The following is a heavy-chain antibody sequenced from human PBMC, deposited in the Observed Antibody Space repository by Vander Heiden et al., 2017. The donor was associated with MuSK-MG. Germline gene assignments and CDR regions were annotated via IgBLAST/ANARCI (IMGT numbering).Heavy chain of an antibody. CDR2: LLYTGNT. D-gene: IGHD2-2*01. J-gene: IGHJ4*02. Sequence: QLQLQESGPGPAKPSGTPSLTCTLPGYSNSPNTFYWGWIRQPPGQGPGRIGSLLYTGNTCYNPSLKSRVTISVDTSKNQFSLKLNSVTAADTAVYYCARLGDTVVPAARYFDYWAQGTLVTVSS. CDR3: ARLGDTVVPAARYFDY. CDR1: GYSNSPNTFY. V-gene: IGHV4-39*01.